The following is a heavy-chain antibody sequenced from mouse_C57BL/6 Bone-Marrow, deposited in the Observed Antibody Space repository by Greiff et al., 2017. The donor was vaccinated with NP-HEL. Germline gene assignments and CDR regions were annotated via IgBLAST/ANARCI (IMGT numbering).Heavy chain of an antibody. CDR3: ARGAVVAPSAMDY. V-gene: IGHV1-26*01. CDR1: GYTFTDYY. CDR2: INPNNGGT. D-gene: IGHD1-1*01. Sequence: EVQLQQSGPELVKPGASVKISCKASGYTFTDYYMNWVKQSHGKSLEWIGDINPNNGGTSYNQKFKGKATLTVDKSSSTAYMELRSLTSEDSAVYYCARGAVVAPSAMDYWGQGTSVTVSS. J-gene: IGHJ4*01.